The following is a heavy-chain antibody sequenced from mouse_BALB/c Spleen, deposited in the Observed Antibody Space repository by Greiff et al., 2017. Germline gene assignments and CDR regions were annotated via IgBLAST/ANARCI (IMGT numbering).Heavy chain of an antibody. V-gene: IGHV5-15*02. J-gene: IGHJ4*01. D-gene: IGHD2-1*01. CDR1: GFTFSDYG. CDR2: ISNLAYSI. CDR3: ARDLGYGNGYYYAMDY. Sequence: EVQLVESGGGLVQPGGSRKLSCAASGFTFSDYGMAWVRQAPGKGPEWVAFISNLAYSIYYADTVTGRFTISRENAKNTLYLEMSSLRSEDTAMYYCARDLGYGNGYYYAMDYWGQGTSVTVSS.